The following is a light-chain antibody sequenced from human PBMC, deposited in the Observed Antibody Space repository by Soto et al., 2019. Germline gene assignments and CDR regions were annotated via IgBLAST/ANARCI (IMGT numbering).Light chain of an antibody. J-gene: IGKJ1*01. CDR2: DAS. CDR1: QSISSW. Sequence: DIQMTQSPSTLSASVGDRVTITCRASQSISSWLAWYQQKPGKAPKLLIYDASSLESGVPSRFSGSGSGTEFTLTIHSLQPDDFATYYCRQYNSYPRTFGQGTKVEIK. CDR3: RQYNSYPRT. V-gene: IGKV1-5*01.